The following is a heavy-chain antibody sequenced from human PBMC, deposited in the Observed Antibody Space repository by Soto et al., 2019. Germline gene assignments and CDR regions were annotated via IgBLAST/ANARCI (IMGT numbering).Heavy chain of an antibody. J-gene: IGHJ6*02. CDR3: ARDGFDRVGYDFWSGCLPQDYYYGMDV. V-gene: IGHV3-33*01. Sequence: VGSLRLSCAASGFTFSSYGMHWVRQAPGKGLEWVAVIWYDGSNKYYADSVKGRFTISRDNSKNTLYLQMNSLRAEDTAVYYCARDGFDRVGYDFWSGCLPQDYYYGMDVWGQGTTVTVSS. CDR2: IWYDGSNK. D-gene: IGHD3-3*01. CDR1: GFTFSSYG.